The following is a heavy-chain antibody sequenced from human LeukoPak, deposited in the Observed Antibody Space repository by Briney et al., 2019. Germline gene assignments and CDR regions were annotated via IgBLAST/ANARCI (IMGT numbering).Heavy chain of an antibody. CDR1: GFTFSSYG. Sequence: GRSLRLSCAASGFTFSSYGMHWVRQAPGKGLEWVAVISYDGSNKYYADSVKGRFTISRDNSKNTLYLQMGSLRAEDMAVYYCARVKVSGAFDIWGQGTMVTVSS. CDR2: ISYDGSNK. D-gene: IGHD1-14*01. J-gene: IGHJ3*02. CDR3: ARVKVSGAFDI. V-gene: IGHV3-30*03.